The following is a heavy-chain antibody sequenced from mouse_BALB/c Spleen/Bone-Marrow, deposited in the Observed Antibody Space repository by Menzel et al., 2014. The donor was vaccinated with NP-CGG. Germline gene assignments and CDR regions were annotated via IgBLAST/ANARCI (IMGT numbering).Heavy chain of an antibody. CDR2: IYPGSDNT. J-gene: IGHJ4*01. Sequence: QVQLQQSGAELVRPGTSVKISCKASGYAFTNYWLDWVKQSPGHGLEWIGDIYPGSDNTYFNEKFKGEATLTADKSSSTAYMQLSSLTSEDSAVYFCARPQFISGRYYAMDYWGQGTSVTVSS. CDR3: ARPQFISGRYYAMDY. CDR1: GYAFTNYW. D-gene: IGHD1-2*01. V-gene: IGHV1-63*01.